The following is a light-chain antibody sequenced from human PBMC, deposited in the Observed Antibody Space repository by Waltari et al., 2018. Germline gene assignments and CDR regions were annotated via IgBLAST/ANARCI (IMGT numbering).Light chain of an antibody. CDR3: QQYDKWPLT. CDR1: QSISSD. V-gene: IGKV3-15*01. Sequence: SCRASQSISSDLAWYQQKPGQAPRLLIHDASTRATSIPARFGGSGSGTEFTLTISSLQSEDFAVYYCQQYDKWPLTFGGGTEVEIK. CDR2: DAS. J-gene: IGKJ4*01.